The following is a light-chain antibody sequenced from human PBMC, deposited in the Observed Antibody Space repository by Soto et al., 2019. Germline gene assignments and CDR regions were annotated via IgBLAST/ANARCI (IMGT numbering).Light chain of an antibody. CDR1: QSVSSY. Sequence: IMLTQSPATLSLSPGERATLSCRAPQSVSSYVAWYQQKPGQAPRLVIYGATNRATGIPARFSGSGSGTDFTLTISSLEPEDFAVYYCQQRSNWPPSFGEGTKVEIK. CDR2: GAT. CDR3: QQRSNWPPS. J-gene: IGKJ4*01. V-gene: IGKV3-11*01.